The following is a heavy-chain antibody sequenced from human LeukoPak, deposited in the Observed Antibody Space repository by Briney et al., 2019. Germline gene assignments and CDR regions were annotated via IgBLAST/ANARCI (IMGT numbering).Heavy chain of an antibody. CDR3: ARDQSELLYWFDP. J-gene: IGHJ5*02. Sequence: GGSLRLSCAASGFTVSSTYMSWVRQTPGKGLEWVSAIYSDGKVYYIDSVKGRFTISRDNAKNSLYLQMNSLRAEDTAVYYCARDQSELLYWFDPWGQGTLVTVSS. V-gene: IGHV3-53*01. CDR2: IYSDGKV. D-gene: IGHD1-26*01. CDR1: GFTVSSTY.